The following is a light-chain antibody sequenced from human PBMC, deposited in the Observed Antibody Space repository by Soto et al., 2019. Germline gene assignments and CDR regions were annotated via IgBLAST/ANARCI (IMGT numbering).Light chain of an antibody. Sequence: ENMLKLSPGTLSLSPGERATLSCRASQSVSSSYLAWYQQKPGQAPRLLIYGASSRATGIPDRFSGSGSGTDFTLTISRLEPEDFAVYYCQLYGSSLITFGQGTRLENK. V-gene: IGKV3-20*01. CDR2: GAS. J-gene: IGKJ5*01. CDR1: QSVSSSY. CDR3: QLYGSSLIT.